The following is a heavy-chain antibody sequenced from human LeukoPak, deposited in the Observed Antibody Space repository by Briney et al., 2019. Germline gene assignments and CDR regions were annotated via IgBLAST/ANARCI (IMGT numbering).Heavy chain of an antibody. CDR3: VRDASWTKPLDY. CDR1: GFTFSDYW. V-gene: IGHV3-74*01. CDR2: IFSDGGTT. D-gene: IGHD3/OR15-3a*01. Sequence: GGSLRLSCAASGFTFSDYWLHWVRQAPGKGLEWISLIFSDGGTTIYADSVKGRFTTSRDNAKNTLFLQMNSLRYDDTAVYYCVRDASWTKPLDYWGQGTLVTVSS. J-gene: IGHJ4*02.